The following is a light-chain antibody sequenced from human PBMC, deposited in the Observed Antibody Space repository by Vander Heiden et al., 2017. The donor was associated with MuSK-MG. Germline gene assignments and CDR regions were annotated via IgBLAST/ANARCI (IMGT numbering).Light chain of an antibody. CDR2: LNSDGSH. CDR1: SGHSSYA. CDR3: QTWGTGIRV. J-gene: IGLJ2*01. Sequence: QLVLTQSPSASAPLGASVTLTCTLSSGHSSYAIAWHQQQPEKGPRYLMKLNSDGSHSKGDGIPDRFSGSSSGAERYLTISSLQSEDEADYYCQTWGTGIRVFGGGTKLTVL. V-gene: IGLV4-69*01.